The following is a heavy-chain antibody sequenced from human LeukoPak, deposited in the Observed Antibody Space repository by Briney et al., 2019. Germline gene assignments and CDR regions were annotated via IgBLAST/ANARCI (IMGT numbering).Heavy chain of an antibody. CDR3: ARGVPGGYYYMDV. D-gene: IGHD3-10*01. J-gene: IGHJ6*03. V-gene: IGHV1-18*01. Sequence: TSVKVSCKASGYAFISYGISWVRQAPGQGLEWMGWITTYSGNTNYAQKLQGRVTVTTDTSTSTAFMELRSLRSDDTAVYYCARGVPGGYYYMDVWGKGTTVTVSS. CDR1: GYAFISYG. CDR2: ITTYSGNT.